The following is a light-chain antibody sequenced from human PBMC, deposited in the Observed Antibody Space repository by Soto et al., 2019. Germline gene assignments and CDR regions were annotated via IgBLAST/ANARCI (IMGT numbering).Light chain of an antibody. V-gene: IGLV2-14*01. Sequence: QSALTQPASVSGSPGQSTTVSCTGSTSDVGTYDYVSWYQHHPGKAPKLIISEVNKRPSGVSNRFSGSKSGNTASLTISGLQAEDEADYYCIAYTSNSILLFGGGTKLTVL. J-gene: IGLJ3*02. CDR3: IAYTSNSILL. CDR2: EVN. CDR1: TSDVGTYDY.